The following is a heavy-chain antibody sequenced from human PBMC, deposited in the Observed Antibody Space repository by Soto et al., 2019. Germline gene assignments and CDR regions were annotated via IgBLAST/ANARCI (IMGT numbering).Heavy chain of an antibody. CDR3: AKDRGSRIWHDKGYFDY. V-gene: IGHV3-23*01. CDR1: GFTFSSYA. CDR2: ISGSGGST. D-gene: IGHD1-1*01. Sequence: PGGSLILSCAASGFTFSSYAMSWVRHALGKGLEWVSAISGSGGSTYYADSVKGRFTISSDNSKNTLYLQMNSLRAEDTAVYYCAKDRGSRIWHDKGYFDYWGQGTLVTVSS. J-gene: IGHJ4*03.